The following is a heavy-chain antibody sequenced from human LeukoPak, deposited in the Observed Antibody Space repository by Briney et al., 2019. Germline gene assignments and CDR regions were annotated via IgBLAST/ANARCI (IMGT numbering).Heavy chain of an antibody. J-gene: IGHJ4*02. V-gene: IGHV3-30*02. Sequence: PGGSLRLSCAASGFVFRNYGRHWVRQAPGKGLDWVAFIRSDGSEQYYADSVKGRFALSRDNFMKTVFLQMNSLRLEETAVYYCARDRNWNKYFDYWGQGTLVTVSS. CDR1: GFVFRNYG. D-gene: IGHD1-20*01. CDR2: IRSDGSEQ. CDR3: ARDRNWNKYFDY.